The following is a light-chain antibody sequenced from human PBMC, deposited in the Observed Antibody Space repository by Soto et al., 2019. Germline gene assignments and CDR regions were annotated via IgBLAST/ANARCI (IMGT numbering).Light chain of an antibody. J-gene: IGLJ2*01. CDR1: SSNIGAGYD. Sequence: QSVLTQPPSVSGAPGQRVTISCTGSSSNIGAGYDVYWYQQLPGTAPKLLIYGNSNRPSGVPDRFSGSKSGTSASLAITGLQAEDEADYYCQSYDSSLSAHVVFGGGTKVTVL. CDR3: QSYDSSLSAHVV. V-gene: IGLV1-40*01. CDR2: GNS.